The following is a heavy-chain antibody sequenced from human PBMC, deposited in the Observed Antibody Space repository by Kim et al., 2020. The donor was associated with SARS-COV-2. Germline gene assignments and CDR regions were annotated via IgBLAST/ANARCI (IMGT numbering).Heavy chain of an antibody. D-gene: IGHD3-10*01. CDR2: ISGLNGQT. CDR1: GYTFSNYA. V-gene: IGHV1-3*01. CDR3: ARDLFHSGFDY. J-gene: IGHJ4*02. Sequence: ASVKVSCKASGYTFSNYALQWVRQAPGQSLEWMGWISGLNGQTKYSQKFQGRVTITSDTDASTAFMEVSSLRSEDTAVYYCARDLFHSGFDYWGQGILVTVSS.